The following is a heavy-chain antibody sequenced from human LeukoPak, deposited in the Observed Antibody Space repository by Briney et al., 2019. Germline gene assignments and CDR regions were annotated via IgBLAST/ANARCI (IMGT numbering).Heavy chain of an antibody. CDR2: ISFDGGNK. J-gene: IGHJ4*02. V-gene: IGHV3-30-3*01. D-gene: IGHD3-16*01. CDR3: ARDGGGGPLSPSVYYFDY. Sequence: GGSLRLSCAASGFTFSSYTIHWVRQPPGKGLEWVAVISFDGGNKYYADSVKGRFTISRDNSKNTLYLQMNSLRAEDTAVYYCARDGGGGPLSPSVYYFDYWGQGTLVTVSS. CDR1: GFTFSSYT.